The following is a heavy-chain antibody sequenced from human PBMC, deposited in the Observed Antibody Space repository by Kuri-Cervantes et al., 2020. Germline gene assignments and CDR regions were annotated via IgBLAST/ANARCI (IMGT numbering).Heavy chain of an antibody. CDR1: GGTFTSYS. CDR2: IIPIFGTT. Sequence: SVKVSCKASGGTFTSYSISWVRQAPGQGLEWMGGIIPIFGTTNYAQKFQGRVTITADISTSTDYMELSSLRSEDTAVYYCARDLRDGYNLWGQGTLVTVSS. D-gene: IGHD5-24*01. J-gene: IGHJ4*02. CDR3: ARDLRDGYNL. V-gene: IGHV1-69*06.